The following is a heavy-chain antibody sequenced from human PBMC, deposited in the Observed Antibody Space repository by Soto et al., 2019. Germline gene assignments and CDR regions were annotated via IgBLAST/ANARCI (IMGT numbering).Heavy chain of an antibody. Sequence: EVQLVESGGGLIQPGGSLRLSCAVSGFTVSNNYMSWVRQAPGKGLEGVSVIYSGGYTAYGDSVKGRFTISRDNSKTTLILKQNTVGATDTSLFNCATHPGGGGYWGQGTLVTVSS. D-gene: IGHD3-10*01. V-gene: IGHV3-53*01. CDR3: ATHPGGGGY. CDR1: GFTVSNNY. CDR2: IYSGGYT. J-gene: IGHJ4*02.